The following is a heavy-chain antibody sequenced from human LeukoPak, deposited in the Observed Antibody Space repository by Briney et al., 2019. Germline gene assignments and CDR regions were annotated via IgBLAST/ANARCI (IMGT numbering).Heavy chain of an antibody. Sequence: GGSLRLSCAASGFTFSSYAMSWVRQAPGKGLEWVANIKQDGSEKYYVDSVKGRFTISRDNAKNSLYLQMNSLRAEDTAVYYCARSDKIFDYWGQGTLVTVSS. CDR1: GFTFSSYA. D-gene: IGHD2-15*01. CDR2: IKQDGSEK. V-gene: IGHV3-7*01. CDR3: ARSDKIFDY. J-gene: IGHJ4*02.